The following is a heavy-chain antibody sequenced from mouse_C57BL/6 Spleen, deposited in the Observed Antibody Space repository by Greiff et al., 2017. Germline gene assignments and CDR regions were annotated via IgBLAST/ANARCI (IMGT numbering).Heavy chain of an antibody. CDR1: GFNIKDYY. Sequence: VQLQQSGAELVKPGASVKWCCTASGFNIKDYYMHWVKQRTEQGLEWIGRIDPEDGETKYAPKFQGKGTITADTSANTAYLQLSSLTSEDTAVYYCASTVVAGAMDYWGQGTSVTVSS. J-gene: IGHJ4*01. CDR3: ASTVVAGAMDY. D-gene: IGHD1-1*01. V-gene: IGHV14-2*01. CDR2: IDPEDGET.